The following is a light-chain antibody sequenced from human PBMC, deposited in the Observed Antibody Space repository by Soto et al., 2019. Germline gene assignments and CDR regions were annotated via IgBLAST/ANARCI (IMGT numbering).Light chain of an antibody. CDR2: EVS. Sequence: QSALTQPPSASGSPGQSVTISCSGTSSDVGGYNYVSWYQQHPAKAPKLMISEVSNRPSGVPDRFSGSKSGNTASLTVSGLQAEDEADYYCSSYAGSNNWVFGGGTKRTVL. CDR1: SSDVGGYNY. CDR3: SSYAGSNNWV. J-gene: IGLJ3*02. V-gene: IGLV2-8*01.